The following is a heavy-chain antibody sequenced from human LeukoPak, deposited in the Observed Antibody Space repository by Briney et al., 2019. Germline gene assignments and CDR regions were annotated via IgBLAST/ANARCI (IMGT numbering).Heavy chain of an antibody. CDR3: AGSLITMVRGVPMIFDY. V-gene: IGHV4-59*01. CDR1: GGSISSYY. CDR2: IYYSGST. Sequence: SETLSLTCTVSGGSISSYYWSWIRQPPGKGLEWIGYIYYSGSTNYYPSLKSRVTISVDTSKNQFSLKLSSVTAADTAVYYCAGSLITMVRGVPMIFDYWGQGTLVTVSS. J-gene: IGHJ4*02. D-gene: IGHD3-10*01.